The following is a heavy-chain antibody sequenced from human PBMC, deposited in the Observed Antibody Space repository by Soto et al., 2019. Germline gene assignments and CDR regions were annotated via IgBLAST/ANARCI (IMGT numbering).Heavy chain of an antibody. CDR3: ARDRGGGSPWYY. V-gene: IGHV4-31*03. CDR2: IYYSGST. D-gene: IGHD2-15*01. CDR1: GGSISSGGYY. J-gene: IGHJ4*02. Sequence: SETLSLTCTVSGGSISSGGYYWSWIRQHPGKGLEWIGYIYYSGSTYYNPSLKSRVTISVDTSKDQFSLKLSSVTAADTAVYYCARDRGGGSPWYYWGQGTLVTVSS.